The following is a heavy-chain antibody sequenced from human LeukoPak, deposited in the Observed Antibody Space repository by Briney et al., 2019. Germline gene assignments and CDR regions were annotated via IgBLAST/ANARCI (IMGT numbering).Heavy chain of an antibody. J-gene: IGHJ4*02. D-gene: IGHD6-13*01. Sequence: SETLSLTCTVSGGSISSGDYYWSWIRQPPGKGLEWIGYIYYSGSTYYNPSLKSRVTISVDTSKNQFSLKLSSVTAADTAVYYCARAHYDSSWYEWGVGYYFGFWGQGTLVIVSS. CDR3: ARAHYDSSWYEWGVGYYFGF. V-gene: IGHV4-30-4*01. CDR2: IYYSGST. CDR1: GGSISSGDYY.